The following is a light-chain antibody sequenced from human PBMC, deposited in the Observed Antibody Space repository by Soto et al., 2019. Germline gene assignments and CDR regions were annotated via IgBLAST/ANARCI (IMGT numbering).Light chain of an antibody. CDR3: QSYDSSLSGFWV. J-gene: IGLJ3*02. CDR2: GNS. CDR1: SSNIGAGYD. V-gene: IGLV1-40*01. Sequence: QSVLTQPPSVSGAPGQRVTISCTGSSSNIGAGYDVHWYQQLPGTAPKLLIYGNSNRPSGVPDRFSGSKSGTSASPAITGVQAEEEADDYCQSYDSSLSGFWVFGGGTELTVL.